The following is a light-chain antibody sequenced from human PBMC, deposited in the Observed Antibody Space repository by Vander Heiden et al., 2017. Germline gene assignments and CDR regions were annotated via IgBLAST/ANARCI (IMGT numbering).Light chain of an antibody. CDR1: QSVSNSY. V-gene: IGKV3-20*01. CDR2: GAS. J-gene: IGKJ4*01. CDR3: QFYETSLLT. Sequence: VLTQSPGTLSLSPGERATLSCRASQSVSNSYLAWYQQGRGQPPRLLIYGASSRATGIPDRFSGSGSGTDFALTISRLEPEDFAVYYCQFYETSLLTFGGGTKVEIK.